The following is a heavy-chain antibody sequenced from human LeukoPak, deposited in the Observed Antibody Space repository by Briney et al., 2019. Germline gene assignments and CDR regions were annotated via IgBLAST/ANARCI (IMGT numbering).Heavy chain of an antibody. V-gene: IGHV3-30*04. CDR2: ISYNGGRK. CDR1: GYTFTSHH. J-gene: IGHJ4*02. D-gene: IGHD3-16*01. Sequence: SCKASGYTFTSHHIHWVRQAPGKGLEWVALISYNGGRKDYADSVKGRFTIDRDNSKNTVYLQMNSLRPDDTGIYSCARQESRNYQYEGLDYWGQGNLVTVSS. CDR3: ARQESRNYQYEGLDY.